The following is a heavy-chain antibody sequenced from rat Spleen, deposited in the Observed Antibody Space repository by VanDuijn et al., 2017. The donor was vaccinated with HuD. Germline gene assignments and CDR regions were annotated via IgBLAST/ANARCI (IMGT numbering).Heavy chain of an antibody. J-gene: IGHJ2*01. V-gene: IGHV2-47*01. D-gene: IGHD1-4*01. Sequence: QVQLKESGPGLVQPSQTLSLTCTVSGLSLTSNSVSWIRQPPGKGLEWMGVIWDNGGTDYASSLKSRLSISRDTSRDQVFLKMSSLQIEGTAMYFCASGIHDFWGQGVMVTVSS. CDR3: ASGIHDF. CDR1: GLSLTSNS. CDR2: IWDNGGT.